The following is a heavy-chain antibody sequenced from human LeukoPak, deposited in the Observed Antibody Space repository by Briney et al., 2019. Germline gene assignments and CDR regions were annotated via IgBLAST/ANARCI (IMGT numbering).Heavy chain of an antibody. D-gene: IGHD6-13*01. Sequence: PGGSLRLSCAASGFTFSNHWMHWVRQAPGKGLVWVSRISGDGSSTSYADSVKGRFTISRDNAKNTLYLQMNSLRAEDTAVYYCARVDGRTNKYSSSWYRPYGPGPFDPWGQGTLVTVSS. V-gene: IGHV3-74*01. CDR2: ISGDGSST. CDR3: ARVDGRTNKYSSSWYRPYGPGPFDP. J-gene: IGHJ5*02. CDR1: GFTFSNHW.